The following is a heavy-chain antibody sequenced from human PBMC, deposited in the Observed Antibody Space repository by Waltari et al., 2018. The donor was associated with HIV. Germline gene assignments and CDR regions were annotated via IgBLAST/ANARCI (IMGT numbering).Heavy chain of an antibody. CDR1: GFSFNSYN. V-gene: IGHV3-21*01. CDR2: ISSVSSYI. D-gene: IGHD4-17*01. J-gene: IGHJ1*01. Sequence: LVESGGGVVKPGRSLRLSCVGSGFSFNSYNMNWVGHIPGKRLVWGAFISSVSSYIYYSNSVKDRFIVARDNDKRTLYLQMNRLTVADTAIYYCARDSEASTVTLKSSLWGRGTMVTVSS. CDR3: ARDSEASTVTLKSSL.